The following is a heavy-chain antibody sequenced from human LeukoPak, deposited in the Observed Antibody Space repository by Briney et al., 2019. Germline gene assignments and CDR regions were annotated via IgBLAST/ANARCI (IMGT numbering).Heavy chain of an antibody. Sequence: MTGGSLRLSCAASGFTFSSYSMNWVRQAPGKGLEWVSSISSSSSYIYYTDSLKGRFTISRDNAKNSLYLQMNSLRAEDTALYYCAKAARVLSGYYYGGIHDAFDIWGQGTMVTVSS. CDR3: AKAARVLSGYYYGGIHDAFDI. J-gene: IGHJ3*02. D-gene: IGHD3-22*01. CDR1: GFTFSSYS. CDR2: ISSSSSYI. V-gene: IGHV3-21*04.